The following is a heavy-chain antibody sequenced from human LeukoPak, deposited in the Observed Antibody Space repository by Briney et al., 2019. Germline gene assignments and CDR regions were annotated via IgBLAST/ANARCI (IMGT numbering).Heavy chain of an antibody. CDR3: ARRLYCSGGSCYANYFDY. Sequence: SETLSLTCTVSGGSISSSSYYWGWIRQPPGKGLEWIGSIYYSGRTYYNPALKSRVTISVDTSKNQFSLKLSSVTAADAAVYYCARRLYCSGGSCYANYFDYWGQGTLVTVSS. CDR2: IYYSGRT. V-gene: IGHV4-39*01. J-gene: IGHJ4*02. D-gene: IGHD2-15*01. CDR1: GGSISSSSYY.